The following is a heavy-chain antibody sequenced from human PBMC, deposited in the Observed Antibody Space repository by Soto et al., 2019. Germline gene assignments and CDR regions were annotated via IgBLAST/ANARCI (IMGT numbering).Heavy chain of an antibody. Sequence: QVQLVESGGGVVQPGRSLRLSCAASGFTFRSYAMHWVRQAPGKGLECVAVIAYDGSNKSYRDYVKGRFTISRDNSKNTLYLQINSLRYEDTAVYYCARGDREDIAVVIGARPGASGVDVWGQGTTVTVSS. CDR3: ARGDREDIAVVIGARPGASGVDV. V-gene: IGHV3-30-3*01. CDR1: GFTFRSYA. J-gene: IGHJ6*02. D-gene: IGHD2-15*01. CDR2: IAYDGSNK.